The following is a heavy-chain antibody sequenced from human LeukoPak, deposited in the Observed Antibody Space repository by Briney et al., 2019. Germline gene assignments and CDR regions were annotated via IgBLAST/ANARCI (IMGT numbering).Heavy chain of an antibody. CDR3: ARVRSSGYQFDY. J-gene: IGHJ4*02. V-gene: IGHV1-46*01. CDR1: GYTFTSYY. D-gene: IGHD3-22*01. Sequence: ASVKVSCKASGYTFTSYYMHWVRQAPGQGLEWIGIINPSGGSTSYAQKFQGRVTMTRDTSTSTVYMELSSLRSEDTAVYYCARVRSSGYQFDYWGQRTLVTVSS. CDR2: INPSGGST.